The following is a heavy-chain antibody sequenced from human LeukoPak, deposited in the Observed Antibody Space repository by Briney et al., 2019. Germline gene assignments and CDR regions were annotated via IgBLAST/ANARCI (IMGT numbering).Heavy chain of an antibody. J-gene: IGHJ4*02. Sequence: SETLSLTCTVSGGSISSGSYYWGWIRQPPGKGLEWIGSIYYSGSTYYNPSLKSRVTISVDTSKNQFSLKLSSVTAADTAVYYCASRIHKYSSGWYDDDYWDQGTLVTVSS. D-gene: IGHD6-19*01. CDR2: IYYSGST. CDR1: GGSISSGSYY. V-gene: IGHV4-39*01. CDR3: ASRIHKYSSGWYDDDY.